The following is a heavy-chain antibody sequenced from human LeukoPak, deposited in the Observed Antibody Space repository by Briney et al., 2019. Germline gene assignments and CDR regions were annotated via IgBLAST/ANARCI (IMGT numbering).Heavy chain of an antibody. V-gene: IGHV4-39*07. J-gene: IGHJ4*02. CDR1: GGSINSTSNY. Sequence: PSETLSLTCTVSGGSINSTSNYWGWIRQPPGKGLEWIGSIYYSGSTSYNPSLKSRVTISVDTSRNQFSLKLSSVTAADTAVYFCAGDYGDYYFDYWGQGTLVTVSS. CDR3: AGDYGDYYFDY. CDR2: IYYSGST. D-gene: IGHD4-17*01.